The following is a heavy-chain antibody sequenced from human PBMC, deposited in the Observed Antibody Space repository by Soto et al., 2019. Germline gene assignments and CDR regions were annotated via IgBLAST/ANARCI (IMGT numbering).Heavy chain of an antibody. D-gene: IGHD6-19*01. CDR2: IYYSGTT. Sequence: PSETLSLTCSVSGGSINSDDHYWTWIRQPPGKGLEWIGSIYYSGTTNYNPSLKSRITVSIDTSKNQFSLNLTSVTAADTAVYYCAKVWYSSGWEQFDYWGQGTLVTVSS. CDR1: GGSINSDDHY. J-gene: IGHJ4*02. V-gene: IGHV4-30-4*01. CDR3: AKVWYSSGWEQFDY.